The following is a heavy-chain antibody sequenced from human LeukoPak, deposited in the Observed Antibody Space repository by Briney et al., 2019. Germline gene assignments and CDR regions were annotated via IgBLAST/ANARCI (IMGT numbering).Heavy chain of an antibody. V-gene: IGHV3-23*01. CDR3: AKDLTFGDGRWEFVP. D-gene: IGHD4-17*01. CDR2: MLKSGST. J-gene: IGHJ5*02. Sequence: QPGGSLRLSCVASGFSLSGYAMSWVRQAPGKGPEWVLGMLKSGSTFYSDSVKGRFTISRDSSTNALYLQMNSLRSEDTAICSCAKDLTFGDGRWEFVPWGQGTLVTVSS. CDR1: GFSLSGYA.